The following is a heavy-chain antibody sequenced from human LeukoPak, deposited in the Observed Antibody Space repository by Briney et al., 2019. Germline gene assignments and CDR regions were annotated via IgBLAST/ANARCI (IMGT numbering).Heavy chain of an antibody. CDR3: VRNSYDSSGYYDY. J-gene: IGHJ4*02. Sequence: GGSLRLSCAASGFTFSSYWMHWVRQAPGKGLVWVSRIISDGSNTTYADSVKGRFTISRDNAKNTLYLQMSSLRAEDTAVYYCVRNSYDSSGYYDYWGQGTLVTVS. CDR1: GFTFSSYW. V-gene: IGHV3-74*01. CDR2: IISDGSNT. D-gene: IGHD3-22*01.